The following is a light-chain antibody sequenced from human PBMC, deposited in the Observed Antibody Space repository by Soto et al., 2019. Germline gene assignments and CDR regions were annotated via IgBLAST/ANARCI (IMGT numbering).Light chain of an antibody. CDR1: QSIGSW. V-gene: IGKV1-5*01. Sequence: DIQMTQSPSTLSASVGDRVTITCRASQSIGSWLAWYQQKSGKAPKLLIYDASSLESGVPSRFSGSGSGTEFILTISSLQPDDFATYYCQQYNSYSWTFGHGTKVEIK. CDR2: DAS. J-gene: IGKJ1*01. CDR3: QQYNSYSWT.